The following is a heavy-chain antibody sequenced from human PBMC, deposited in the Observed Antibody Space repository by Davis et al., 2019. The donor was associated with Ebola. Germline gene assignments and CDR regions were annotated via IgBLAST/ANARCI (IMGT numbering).Heavy chain of an antibody. V-gene: IGHV3-21*01. D-gene: IGHD2-2*01. Sequence: PGGSLRLSCAASGFTFSSYSMNWVRQAPGKGLEWVSSISGSSSYIYYADSMKGRFTISRDNAKKTLYLQMNSLRAEDTAVYYCASLPLYCSSTSCYRGMDVWGQGTTVTVSS. CDR2: ISGSSSYI. CDR3: ASLPLYCSSTSCYRGMDV. J-gene: IGHJ6*02. CDR1: GFTFSSYS.